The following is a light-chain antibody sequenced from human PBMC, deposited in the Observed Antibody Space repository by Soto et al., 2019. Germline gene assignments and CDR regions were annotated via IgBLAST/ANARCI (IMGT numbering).Light chain of an antibody. Sequence: QSVLTQPRSVSGSPGQSVTISCTGTSSDVGGYNYVSWYQQHPGKAPKLMIYDVSKRPSGVPDRFSGSKSGNTASLTISGLQAEDAADYYCCSYAGSYDVVFGGGTKVTVL. J-gene: IGLJ2*01. CDR1: SSDVGGYNY. V-gene: IGLV2-11*01. CDR2: DVS. CDR3: CSYAGSYDVV.